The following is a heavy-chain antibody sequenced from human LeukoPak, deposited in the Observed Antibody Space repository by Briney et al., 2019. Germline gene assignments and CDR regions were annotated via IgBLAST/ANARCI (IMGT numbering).Heavy chain of an antibody. CDR2: ISHGGSI. CDR3: VGIKEWTHFDY. J-gene: IGHJ4*02. D-gene: IGHD3/OR15-3a*01. CDR1: GESLEGHY. Sequence: PSETLSLTCGVGGESLEGHYWSWIRQPPGKGLEWIGEISHGGSIDFKPSLKSRVTISIDTSKKQFSLKVRSVTAADTAVYYCVGIKEWTHFDYWGQGILVSVST. V-gene: IGHV4-34*01.